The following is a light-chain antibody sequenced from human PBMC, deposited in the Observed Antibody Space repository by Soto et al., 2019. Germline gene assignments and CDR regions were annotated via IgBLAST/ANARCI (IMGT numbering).Light chain of an antibody. V-gene: IGKV4-1*01. Sequence: DIVMTQSPDSLAVSLGERATINCKSSQSVLYSSNNKDYLAWYQQKPGQPPKLLIYWASTRESGVPDRFSGSGTGTDFTLNISSLQAEDVAVYSCQQYFGTPHTFGQGNKLEIK. CDR3: QQYFGTPHT. J-gene: IGKJ2*01. CDR1: QSVLYSSNNKDY. CDR2: WAS.